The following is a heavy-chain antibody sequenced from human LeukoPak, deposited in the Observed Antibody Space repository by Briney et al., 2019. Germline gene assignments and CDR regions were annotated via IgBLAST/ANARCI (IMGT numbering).Heavy chain of an antibody. Sequence: GGSLRLPCATSGFTFSNYGMHWVRQAPGKGLEWVAVISYDGSNKYYADSVKGRFTISRDNSKSTLYLQMNSLRPEDAAVYYCANLPLWGQGTLVTVSS. CDR3: ANLPL. CDR2: ISYDGSNK. CDR1: GFTFSNYG. J-gene: IGHJ4*02. V-gene: IGHV3-30*18.